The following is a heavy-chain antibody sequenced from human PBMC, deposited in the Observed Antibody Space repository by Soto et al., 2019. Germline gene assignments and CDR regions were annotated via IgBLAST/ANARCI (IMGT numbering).Heavy chain of an antibody. D-gene: IGHD3-10*01. CDR1: GGSISSYY. Sequence: SETLSLTCTVSGGSISSYYWSWIRQPPGKGLEWIGYIYYSGSTNYNPSLKSRVTISVDTSKNQFSLKLSSVTAADTAVYYCARQPMVRGARYYYYMDVWGKGTTVTVS. J-gene: IGHJ6*03. CDR2: IYYSGST. CDR3: ARQPMVRGARYYYYMDV. V-gene: IGHV4-59*08.